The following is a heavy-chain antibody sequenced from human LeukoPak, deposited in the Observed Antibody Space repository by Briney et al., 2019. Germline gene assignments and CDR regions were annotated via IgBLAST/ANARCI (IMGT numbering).Heavy chain of an antibody. Sequence: GGSLRLSCAASGFTFSSYAMSWVRQAPGKGLEWVSLISGSGYSTYYADSVKGRFTISRDNSKNTLYLQMNSLRAEDTAVYYCARAYSSTWYDSPLDYWGQGTLVTVSS. J-gene: IGHJ4*02. CDR3: ARAYSSTWYDSPLDY. CDR2: ISGSGYST. V-gene: IGHV3-23*01. CDR1: GFTFSSYA. D-gene: IGHD6-13*01.